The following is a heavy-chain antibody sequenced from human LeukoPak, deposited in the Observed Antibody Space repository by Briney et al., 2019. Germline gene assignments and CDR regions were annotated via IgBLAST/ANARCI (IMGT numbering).Heavy chain of an antibody. V-gene: IGHV3-7*01. CDR2: IKQDGSEK. CDR1: GFTFSSYW. CDR3: ARDIVAYCGGDCPAGY. D-gene: IGHD2-21*02. Sequence: GGSLRLSCAASGFTFSSYWMSWVRQAPGKGLEWVANIKQDGSEKYYVDSVKGRFTISRDNAKNSLYLQMNSLRAEDTAVYYCARDIVAYCGGDCPAGYWGQGTLVTVSS. J-gene: IGHJ4*02.